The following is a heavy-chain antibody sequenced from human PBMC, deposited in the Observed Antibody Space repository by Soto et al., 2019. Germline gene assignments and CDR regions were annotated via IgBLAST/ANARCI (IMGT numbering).Heavy chain of an antibody. Sequence: EVQLVESGGGLVQPGGSLRLSCVASGFTLGNYWMGWVRQAPGKGLEWVANIRQDGGDKRDLDSLKGRFTISRDNAQNSLYLQMNSLRAEDTAVYYCARIDCCGNCYSRSWYFDIWGRGTLVTVSS. D-gene: IGHD2-21*02. CDR1: GFTLGNYW. J-gene: IGHJ2*01. CDR2: IRQDGGDK. V-gene: IGHV3-7*03. CDR3: ARIDCCGNCYSRSWYFDI.